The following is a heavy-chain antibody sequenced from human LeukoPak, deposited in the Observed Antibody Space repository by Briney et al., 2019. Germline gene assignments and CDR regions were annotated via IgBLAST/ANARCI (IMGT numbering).Heavy chain of an antibody. CDR1: GGSISSGGYY. J-gene: IGHJ5*02. D-gene: IGHD2-15*01. V-gene: IGHV4-30-2*01. Sequence: PSETLSLTCTVSGGSISSGGYYWSWIRQPPGKGLEWIGYIYHSGSTYYNPSLKSRVTISVDRSKDQFSLKLSSVTAADTAVYYCARAEGEVVVAATGWFDPWGQGTLVTVSS. CDR2: IYHSGST. CDR3: ARAEGEVVVAATGWFDP.